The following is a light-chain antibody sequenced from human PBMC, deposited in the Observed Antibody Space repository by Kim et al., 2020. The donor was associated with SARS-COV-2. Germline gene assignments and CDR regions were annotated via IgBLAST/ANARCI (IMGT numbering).Light chain of an antibody. Sequence: SLSPGERATLSCRASQSVSSYLAWYQQKPVQAPRLLIYAASNRATGIPARFSGSGSGTDFTLTIASLEPEDFAVYYCQQRRSWPLTFGGGTKLEI. CDR2: AAS. J-gene: IGKJ4*01. V-gene: IGKV3-11*01. CDR3: QQRRSWPLT. CDR1: QSVSSY.